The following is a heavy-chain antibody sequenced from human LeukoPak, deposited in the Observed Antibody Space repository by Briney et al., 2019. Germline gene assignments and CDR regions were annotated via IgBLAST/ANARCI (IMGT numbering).Heavy chain of an antibody. CDR2: IIPIFGTA. Sequence: SVKVSCKASGGTFSSYAISWVRQAPGQGLEWMGRIIPIFGTANYAQKFQGRVTITTDESTSTAYIELSSLRSVDTAVYYCARGYDYSTQGIYNYWGQGTLVTVSS. CDR1: GGTFSSYA. J-gene: IGHJ4*02. D-gene: IGHD4-11*01. CDR3: ARGYDYSTQGIYNY. V-gene: IGHV1-69*05.